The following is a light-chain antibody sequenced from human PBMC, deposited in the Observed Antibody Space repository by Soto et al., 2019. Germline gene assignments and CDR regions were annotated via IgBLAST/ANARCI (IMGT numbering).Light chain of an antibody. Sequence: DIVLTQSPGSLSLSPGEGATLSCRASQSVDSSFFAWYQQKPGQAPRLLIYGASKRATGTPDRFSGSGAGTDFTLTITRLEPEDFAVYYCQQYVSSVTFGQGTKVEIK. J-gene: IGKJ1*01. CDR3: QQYVSSVT. V-gene: IGKV3-20*01. CDR2: GAS. CDR1: QSVDSSF.